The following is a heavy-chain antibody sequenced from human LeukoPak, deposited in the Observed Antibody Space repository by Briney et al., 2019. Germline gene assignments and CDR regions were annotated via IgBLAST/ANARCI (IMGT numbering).Heavy chain of an antibody. CDR2: IFYSGST. CDR3: ARAPTVVTTPFDY. V-gene: IGHV4-59*01. Sequence: SETLSLTCTVSGGSISNYYWSWIRQPPGKGLEWIGYIFYSGSTNYNPSLKSRVTILVDTSKNQFSLKLSSVTAADTAVYYCARAPTVVTTPFDYWGQGTLVTVSS. D-gene: IGHD4-23*01. CDR1: GGSISNYY. J-gene: IGHJ4*02.